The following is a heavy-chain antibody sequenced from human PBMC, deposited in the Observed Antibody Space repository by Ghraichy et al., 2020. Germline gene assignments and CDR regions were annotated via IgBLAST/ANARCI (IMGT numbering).Heavy chain of an antibody. CDR2: IIPILGIA. CDR1: GGTFSSYA. D-gene: IGHD3-10*01. V-gene: IGHV1-69*04. J-gene: IGHJ6*02. Sequence: SVKVSCKASGGTFSSYAISWVRQAPGQGLEWMGRIIPILGIANYAQKFQGRVTITADKSTSTAYMELSSLRSEDTAVYYCARDAEEGHEFGELLHPYGMDVWGQGTTVTVSS. CDR3: ARDAEEGHEFGELLHPYGMDV.